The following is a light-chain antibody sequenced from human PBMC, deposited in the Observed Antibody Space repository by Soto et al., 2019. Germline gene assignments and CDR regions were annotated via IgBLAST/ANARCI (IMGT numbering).Light chain of an antibody. CDR3: SSYSISTAYL. Sequence: QSVLAQPASVSVSPGQSITISCTGTSRDVGGYDYVSWYQLHPGKAPKLMVFEVNNRPSGVSYRFSGSKSGNTASLTISGLQAEDEADYFCSSYSISTAYLFGTGTKVTVL. V-gene: IGLV2-14*01. CDR2: EVN. CDR1: SRDVGGYDY. J-gene: IGLJ1*01.